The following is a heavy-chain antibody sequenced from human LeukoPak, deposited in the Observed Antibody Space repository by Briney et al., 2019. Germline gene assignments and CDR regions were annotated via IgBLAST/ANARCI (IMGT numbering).Heavy chain of an antibody. Sequence: PGGSLRLSCTASGFPFGDYAMSWFRQAPGKGLEWVAFIRSKANGGTIEYAASVKGRFAISRDDFKSTAYLQMNSLKTEDTAVYYCTRDLGSGTGYYYYYYMDVWGKGTTVTVSS. CDR2: IRSKANGGTI. V-gene: IGHV3-49*03. CDR1: GFPFGDYA. J-gene: IGHJ6*03. D-gene: IGHD1-14*01. CDR3: TRDLGSGTGYYYYYYMDV.